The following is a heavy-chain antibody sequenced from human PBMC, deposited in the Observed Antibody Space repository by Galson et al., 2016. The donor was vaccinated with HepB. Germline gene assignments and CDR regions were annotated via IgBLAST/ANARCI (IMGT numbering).Heavy chain of an antibody. V-gene: IGHV3-20*04. CDR3: ARAPMLRGVIMTTPFDY. CDR1: GFTFDDYG. D-gene: IGHD3-10*01. CDR2: INWNGGTT. Sequence: SLRLSCAASGFTFDDYGMNWARQVPGRGLEWVSGINWNGGTTNYVDSVKGRFTISRDNAKNTLYLEMNSLSAADTAVYYCARAPMLRGVIMTTPFDYWGQGTLVTVSS. J-gene: IGHJ4*02.